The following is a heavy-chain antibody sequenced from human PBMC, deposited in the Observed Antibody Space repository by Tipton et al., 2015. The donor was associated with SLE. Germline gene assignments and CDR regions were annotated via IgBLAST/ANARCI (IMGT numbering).Heavy chain of an antibody. D-gene: IGHD1-26*01. CDR3: ATGPSGSYYVY. V-gene: IGHV4-39*07. Sequence: TLSLTCTVSGGSISSSSYYWGWIRQPPGKGLEWIGSIYYSGSTYYNPSLKSRVTISVDTSKNQFSLKLSSVTAADTAVYYCATGPSGSYYVYWGQGTLVTVSS. J-gene: IGHJ4*02. CDR2: IYYSGST. CDR1: GGSISSSSYY.